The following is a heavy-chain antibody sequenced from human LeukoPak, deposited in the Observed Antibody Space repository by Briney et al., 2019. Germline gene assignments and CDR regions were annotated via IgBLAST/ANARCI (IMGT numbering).Heavy chain of an antibody. V-gene: IGHV3-74*01. D-gene: IGHD3-10*01. J-gene: IGHJ5*01. CDR3: AKAATYFYGSVTYDWFES. CDR1: GFTFSSYW. CDR2: IESNGLT. Sequence: PGGSLRLSCEASGFTFSSYWMHWVRQVPGKGLTWVSRIESNGLTLYADSVRDRFTISRDNGKSTIYLQMNSLRVDDTAIYYCAKAATYFYGSVTYDWFESWGQGTLVTVSS.